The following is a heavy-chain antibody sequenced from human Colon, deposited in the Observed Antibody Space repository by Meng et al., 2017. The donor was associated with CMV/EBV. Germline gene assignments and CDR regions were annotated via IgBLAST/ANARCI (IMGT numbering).Heavy chain of an antibody. D-gene: IGHD3-22*01. CDR3: ARGSYYSGNYPRRQYFEY. V-gene: IGHV4-34*01. CDR2: VDHDGTV. J-gene: IGHJ4*02. Sequence: SETLSLTCVVDGGTFPYYYWSWIRQTPEKGLEWIGEVDHDGTVKGSASLDGRVIISADAASRRFSLNLTSVTAADSGVYFCARGSYYSGNYPRRQYFEYWGQGTQVIVSS. CDR1: GGTFPYYY.